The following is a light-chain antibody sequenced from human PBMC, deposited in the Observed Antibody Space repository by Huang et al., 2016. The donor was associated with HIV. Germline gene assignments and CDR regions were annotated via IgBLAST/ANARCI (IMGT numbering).Light chain of an antibody. J-gene: IGKJ4*01. CDR2: GAS. CDR3: QQYNNWPLT. CDR1: QSFDSN. Sequence: EIVMTQSPATLSVSPGERATLSCRAGQSFDSNLAWYQQKGGQAPRLLIYGASTRATGLPARFSGRGSGTEFTLTISGLQSEDFAVYYCQQYNNWPLTFGGGTKVEIK. V-gene: IGKV3-15*01.